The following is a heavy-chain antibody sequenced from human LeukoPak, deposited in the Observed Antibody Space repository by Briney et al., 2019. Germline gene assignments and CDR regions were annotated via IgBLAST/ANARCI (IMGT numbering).Heavy chain of an antibody. CDR3: ARDHRIGGS. V-gene: IGHV3-53*01. Sequence: PGGFLRLSCAASGFTVSSNYMTWVRQAAGKGLGWVSVIYSDGSTFYADSVKGRFTISRDNSKNTLYLQMNSLRADDTAVYFCARDHRIGGSWGQGTLVTVSS. CDR1: GFTVSSNY. D-gene: IGHD3-16*01. J-gene: IGHJ4*02. CDR2: IYSDGST.